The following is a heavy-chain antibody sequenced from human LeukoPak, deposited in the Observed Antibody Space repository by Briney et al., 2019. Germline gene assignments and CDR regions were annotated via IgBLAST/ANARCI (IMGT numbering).Heavy chain of an antibody. D-gene: IGHD3-10*01. J-gene: IGHJ4*02. CDR3: AREDGSGSYSRGVY. Sequence: ASVKVSCKASGYTVTGYFMHWVRQAPGQGLEWMGWINPNSGGTNYAQKFQGRVTMTRDTSISTAYMELSRLRSDDTAVYYCAREDGSGSYSRGVYWGQGTLVTVSS. V-gene: IGHV1-2*02. CDR2: INPNSGGT. CDR1: GYTVTGYF.